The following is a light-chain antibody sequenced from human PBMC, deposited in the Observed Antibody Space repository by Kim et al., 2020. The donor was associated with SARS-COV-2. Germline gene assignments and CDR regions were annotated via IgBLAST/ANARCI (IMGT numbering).Light chain of an antibody. J-gene: IGKJ1*01. Sequence: EIVLTQSPATLSLSPGERATLSCRASQSVSSYLAWYQQKPGQAPRLLIYDASNRATGIPARFSGSGSGTDFTLTISSLEPEDFAVYYCQQRSNWPPRGTFGQGNKVDIK. V-gene: IGKV3-11*01. CDR2: DAS. CDR3: QQRSNWPPRGT. CDR1: QSVSSY.